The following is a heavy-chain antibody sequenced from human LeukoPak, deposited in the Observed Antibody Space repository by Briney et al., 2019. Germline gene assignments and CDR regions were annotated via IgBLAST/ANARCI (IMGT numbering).Heavy chain of an antibody. D-gene: IGHD2-15*01. CDR2: IYYSGST. V-gene: IGHV4-61*01. J-gene: IGHJ4*02. CDR1: GGSVSSGSYY. Sequence: PSETLSLTCTVSGGSVSSGSYYWSWIRQPPGKGLEWIGYIYYSGSTYYNPSLKSRVTISVDTSKNQFSLKLSSVTAADTAVYYCARHRGLYCSGGSCYSFDYWGQGTLVTVSS. CDR3: ARHRGLYCSGGSCYSFDY.